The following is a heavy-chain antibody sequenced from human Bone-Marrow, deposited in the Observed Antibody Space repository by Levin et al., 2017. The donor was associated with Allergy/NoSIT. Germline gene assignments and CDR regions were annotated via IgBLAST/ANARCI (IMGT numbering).Heavy chain of an antibody. J-gene: IGHJ4*02. V-gene: IGHV1-46*03. CDR2: INPTDGFT. Sequence: FPLYPMHWVRQAPGQGLDWMGLINPTDGFTSYSQKFRGRVTMTGDTSTSTVYMDLSSLTSEDTAVYYCTRAAGPKFDYWGQGTLVTVSS. CDR1: FPLYP. D-gene: IGHD1-1*01. CDR3: TRAAGPKFDY.